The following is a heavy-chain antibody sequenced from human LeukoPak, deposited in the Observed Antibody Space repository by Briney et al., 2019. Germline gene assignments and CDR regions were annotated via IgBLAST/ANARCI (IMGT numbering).Heavy chain of an antibody. V-gene: IGHV4-39*07. CDR3: ARGNIVVVPSAITGWFDP. CDR2: IYYSGCT. D-gene: IGHD2-2*02. Sequence: PSETLSLTCTVSGGSISSSSYYLGWIRQPPGKGLEWLGCIYYSGCTYYNPSLKSRVTIPVDTSKNQFSLKLSSVTAADTAVYYCARGNIVVVPSAITGWFDPWGQATLVTVSS. CDR1: GGSISSSSYY. J-gene: IGHJ5*02.